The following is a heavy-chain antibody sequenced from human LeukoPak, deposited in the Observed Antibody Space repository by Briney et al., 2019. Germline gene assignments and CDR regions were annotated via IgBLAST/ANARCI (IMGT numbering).Heavy chain of an antibody. Sequence: GASVKVSCKASGYTFTGYYMQWVRQAPGHGLEWMGWINPNSGGTNYAQKFQGRVTMTRDTSINTAYMELSRLTSDDTAVYYCASVRSSGSYYDASDYWGQGTLVTVSS. CDR1: GYTFTGYY. CDR2: INPNSGGT. D-gene: IGHD3-22*01. J-gene: IGHJ4*02. V-gene: IGHV1-2*02. CDR3: ASVRSSGSYYDASDY.